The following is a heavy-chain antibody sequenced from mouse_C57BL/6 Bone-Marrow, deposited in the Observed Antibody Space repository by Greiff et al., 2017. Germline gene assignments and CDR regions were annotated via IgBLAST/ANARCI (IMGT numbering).Heavy chain of an antibody. D-gene: IGHD1-1*01. Sequence: EVQGVESGGDLVKPGGSLKLSCAASGFTFSSYGMSWVRQTPDKRLEWVATISSGGSYTYYPDSVKGRFTISRDNAKNTLYLQMSSLKSEDTAMYYCASLLPYAVDYWGQGTSVTVSS. CDR2: ISSGGSYT. V-gene: IGHV5-6*01. CDR3: ASLLPYAVDY. CDR1: GFTFSSYG. J-gene: IGHJ4*01.